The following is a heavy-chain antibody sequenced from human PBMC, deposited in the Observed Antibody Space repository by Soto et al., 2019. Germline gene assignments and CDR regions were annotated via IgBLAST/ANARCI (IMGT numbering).Heavy chain of an antibody. D-gene: IGHD6-13*01. J-gene: IGHJ6*04. V-gene: IGHV4-34*01. CDR1: GGSFSGYY. CDR2: INHSGST. CDR3: ARGTRSIAAAGMGV. Sequence: SETLSLTCAVYGGSFSGYYWSWIRQPPGKGLEWIGEINHSGSTNYNPSLKSRVTISVDTSKNQFSLKLSSVTAADTAVYYCARGTRSIAAAGMGVWGKGTTVTVS.